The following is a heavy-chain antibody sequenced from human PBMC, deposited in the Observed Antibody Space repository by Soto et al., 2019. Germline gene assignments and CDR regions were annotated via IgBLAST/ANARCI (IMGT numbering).Heavy chain of an antibody. Sequence: QLQLQESGPGLVKPSETLSLTCTVSGGSISSSSYYWGWIRQPPGKGLEWIGSIYYSGSTYYNPSLKSRVTISVDTSKNQFSLKLSSVTAADTAVYYCARLRVNYYDLGYFDYWGQGTLVTVSS. D-gene: IGHD3-22*01. CDR2: IYYSGST. CDR1: GGSISSSSYY. J-gene: IGHJ4*02. V-gene: IGHV4-39*01. CDR3: ARLRVNYYDLGYFDY.